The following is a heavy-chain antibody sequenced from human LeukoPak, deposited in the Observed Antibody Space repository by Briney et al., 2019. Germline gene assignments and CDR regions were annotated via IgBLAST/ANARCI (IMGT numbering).Heavy chain of an antibody. V-gene: IGHV3-30*02. CDR1: GFTFSSYG. CDR3: ARKMITMTTFDY. CDR2: IRYDGSNK. J-gene: IGHJ4*02. Sequence: GGSLRLSCAASGFTFSSYGMDWVRQAPGKGLEWVAFIRYDGSNKYYADSVKGRFTISRDNAKNSLYLQMNSLRGEDTAVYYCARKMITMTTFDYWGQGTLVTVSS. D-gene: IGHD4-17*01.